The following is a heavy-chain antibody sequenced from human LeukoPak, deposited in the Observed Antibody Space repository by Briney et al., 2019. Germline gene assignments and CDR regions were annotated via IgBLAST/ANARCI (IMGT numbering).Heavy chain of an antibody. Sequence: GGSLRLSCAASGFKFNIHNVNWVRQAPGKGLEWVSSISSGSKYILYADSVKARFTVSRDNAKSSVYLQMNSLRAEDTAVCYCARVRAGLQAFDTWGQGTLVTVSS. J-gene: IGHJ5*02. CDR2: ISSGSKYI. CDR3: ARVRAGLQAFDT. D-gene: IGHD4-11*01. V-gene: IGHV3-21*06. CDR1: GFKFNIHN.